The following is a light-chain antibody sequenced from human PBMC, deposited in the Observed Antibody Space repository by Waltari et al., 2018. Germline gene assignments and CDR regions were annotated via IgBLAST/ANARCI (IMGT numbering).Light chain of an antibody. Sequence: EIALTQSPATLSLSPGDRATLPCRASQSVSRYLAWYQQQPGQAPKLLIYDASNRATGIPARISGSGSGTDFTLTISSLEPEDFAVYYCQQRINWPLTFGGGTKVEIK. V-gene: IGKV3-11*01. CDR2: DAS. J-gene: IGKJ4*01. CDR1: QSVSRY. CDR3: QQRINWPLT.